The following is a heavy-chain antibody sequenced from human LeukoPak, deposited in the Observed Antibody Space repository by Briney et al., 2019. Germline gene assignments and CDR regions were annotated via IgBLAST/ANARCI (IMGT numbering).Heavy chain of an antibody. V-gene: IGHV4-39*07. CDR3: ARDLGGIAAAGIGY. CDR1: GGSISSSSYY. CDR2: IYYSGST. J-gene: IGHJ4*02. Sequence: PSETLSLTCTVSGGSISSSSYYWGWIRQPPGKGLEWIGSIYYSGSTYYNPSLKSRVTISVDTSKNQFSLKLSSVTAADTAVYYCARDLGGIAAAGIGYWGQGTLVTVSS. D-gene: IGHD6-13*01.